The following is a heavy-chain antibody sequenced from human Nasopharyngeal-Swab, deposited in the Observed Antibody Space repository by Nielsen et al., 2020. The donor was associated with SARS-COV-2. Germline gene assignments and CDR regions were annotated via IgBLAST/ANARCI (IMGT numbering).Heavy chain of an antibody. CDR1: GFTFSSYA. Sequence: GGSLRLSCAASGFTFSSYAMRWVRQAPGKGLEWVSGISGSGDTTKYADSVKGRFTISRDNSKNTLYLQMNSLRAEDTAVYYCAKEVDYCSSTSCHEPYFDYWGQGTLVTVSS. J-gene: IGHJ4*02. CDR2: ISGSGDTT. V-gene: IGHV3-23*01. D-gene: IGHD2-2*01. CDR3: AKEVDYCSSTSCHEPYFDY.